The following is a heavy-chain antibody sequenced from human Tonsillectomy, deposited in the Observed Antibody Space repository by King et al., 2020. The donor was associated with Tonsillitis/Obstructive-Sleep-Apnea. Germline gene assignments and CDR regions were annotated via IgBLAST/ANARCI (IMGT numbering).Heavy chain of an antibody. J-gene: IGHJ3*01. V-gene: IGHV1-46*01. Sequence: QLVQSGAEVKSPGASVKGSCKASGYTFTIYYLYWVRQAPGQGVEWVGIIHPSNGDTTYAQKFQGRVLMTVDTSTTTLYMELSSLRSEDTAVYYCARDLGHSVDFSSGYFDAFDLWGQGTMVTVSS. CDR2: IHPSNGDT. CDR3: ARDLGHSVDFSSGYFDAFDL. CDR1: GYTFTIYY. D-gene: IGHD3-3*01.